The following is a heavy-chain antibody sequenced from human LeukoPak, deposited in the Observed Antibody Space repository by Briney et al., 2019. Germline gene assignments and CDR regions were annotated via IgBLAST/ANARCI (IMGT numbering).Heavy chain of an antibody. V-gene: IGHV4-59*01. CDR3: AREIRDYYDSSGYYFGY. CDR2: IYYSGST. Sequence: SETLSLTCTVSGGSISSYYWSWIRQPPGKGLEWIGYIYYSGSTNYNPSLKSRVTISVDTSKNQFSLKLSSVTAADTAVYYCAREIRDYYDSSGYYFGYWGQGTLVTVSS. D-gene: IGHD3-22*01. CDR1: GGSISSYY. J-gene: IGHJ4*02.